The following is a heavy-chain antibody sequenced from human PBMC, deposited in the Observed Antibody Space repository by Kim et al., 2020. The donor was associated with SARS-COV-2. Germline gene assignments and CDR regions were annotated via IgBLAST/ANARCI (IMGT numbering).Heavy chain of an antibody. J-gene: IGHJ6*02. V-gene: IGHV1-18*04. CDR1: GYTFTSYG. Sequence: ASVKVSCKASGYTFTSYGISWVRQAPGQGLEWMGWISAYNGNTNYAQKLQGRVTMTTDTSTSTAYMELRSLRSDDTAVYYCARDFRAHAGGWLYPSFYYYYYGMDVWGQGTTVTVSS. CDR2: ISAYNGNT. CDR3: ARDFRAHAGGWLYPSFYYYYYGMDV. D-gene: IGHD3-16*02.